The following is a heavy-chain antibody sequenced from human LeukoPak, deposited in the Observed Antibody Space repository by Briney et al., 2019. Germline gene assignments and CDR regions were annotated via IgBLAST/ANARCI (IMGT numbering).Heavy chain of an antibody. Sequence: ASVKVSCKASGYIFTSYYMHWVRQAPGQGPEWMGIINPSGGSTSYAQKFQGRVTMTRDTSTSTVYMELSSLKSEDTAVYYCARDSNGMDVWGQGTTVTVSS. CDR1: GYIFTSYY. V-gene: IGHV1-46*01. J-gene: IGHJ6*02. CDR2: INPSGGST. D-gene: IGHD2-8*01. CDR3: ARDSNGMDV.